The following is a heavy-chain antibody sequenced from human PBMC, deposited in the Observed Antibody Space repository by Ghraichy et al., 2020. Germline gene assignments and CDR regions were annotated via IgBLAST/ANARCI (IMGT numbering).Heavy chain of an antibody. V-gene: IGHV4-34*01. D-gene: IGHD3-10*01. Sequence: SETLSLTCAVYGGSFTGYYWSWIRQSPGKGLEWIGEIKYSGITNYNPSLKSRVTIAVDTSKNQFSLRLRSVTAADTAVYYCARGREVRGLVSLSRVASVFDYWGQGALVTVSS. CDR3: ARGREVRGLVSLSRVASVFDY. CDR1: GGSFTGYY. J-gene: IGHJ4*02. CDR2: IKYSGIT.